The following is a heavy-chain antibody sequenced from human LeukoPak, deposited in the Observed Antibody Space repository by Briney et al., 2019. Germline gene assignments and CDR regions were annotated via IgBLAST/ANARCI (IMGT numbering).Heavy chain of an antibody. CDR3: ARGISSGWYYVEEDY. V-gene: IGHV1-8*03. J-gene: IGHJ4*02. CDR2: MNPNSGNT. D-gene: IGHD6-19*01. Sequence: ASVKVSCKASGYTFTSYDINRVRQAPGQRLLWMGWMNPNSGNTGYAQKFQGRVTITRNTSISTAYMELSSLRSEDTAVYYCARGISSGWYYVEEDYWGQGTLVTVSS. CDR1: GYTFTSYD.